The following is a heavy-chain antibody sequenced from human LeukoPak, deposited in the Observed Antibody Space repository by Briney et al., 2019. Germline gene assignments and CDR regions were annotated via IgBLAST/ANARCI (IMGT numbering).Heavy chain of an antibody. CDR2: IYYSGST. CDR1: GGSISSGDYY. V-gene: IGHV4-30-4*01. D-gene: IGHD3-10*01. Sequence: PSETLSLTCTVSGGSISSGDYYWSWIRQPPGKGLGWIGYIYYSGSTYYNPSLKSRVTISVDTSKNQFSLKLSSVTAADTAVYYCAREHYYGSGSYYGRSGWFDPWGQGTLVTVSS. CDR3: AREHYYGSGSYYGRSGWFDP. J-gene: IGHJ5*02.